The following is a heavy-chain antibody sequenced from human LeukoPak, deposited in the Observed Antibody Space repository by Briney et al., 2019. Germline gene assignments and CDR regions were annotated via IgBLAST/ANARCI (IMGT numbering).Heavy chain of an antibody. Sequence: GGSLRLSCAASGFTFTRYDMHWVRQAPGKGLERVAVISNDESNKDYGNSVKGRFTIARDNSKNTLYLQMNSLRVEDTAVYYCVLGHYGGLFDNWGQGALVTVSS. CDR3: VLGHYGGLFDN. V-gene: IGHV3-30-3*01. CDR1: GFTFTRYD. D-gene: IGHD4-23*01. J-gene: IGHJ4*02. CDR2: ISNDESNK.